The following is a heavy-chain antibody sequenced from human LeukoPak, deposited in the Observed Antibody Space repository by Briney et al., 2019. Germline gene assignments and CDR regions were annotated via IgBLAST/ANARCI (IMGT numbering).Heavy chain of an antibody. Sequence: ASVSVSSTASGYIFTVYYINGVRQAPGQGVEGMGWINPNRGGTKYPQKFQGRVTMTRDTSISTAYMELSRLRSDDTDVYYCARDLRYYYGSGSYPVGSGSVDYWGQGTLVTVSS. D-gene: IGHD3-10*01. CDR3: ARDLRYYYGSGSYPVGSGSVDY. V-gene: IGHV1-2*02. J-gene: IGHJ4*02. CDR1: GYIFTVYY. CDR2: INPNRGGT.